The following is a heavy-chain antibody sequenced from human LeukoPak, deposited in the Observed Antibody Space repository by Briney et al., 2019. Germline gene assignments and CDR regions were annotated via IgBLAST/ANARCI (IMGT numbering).Heavy chain of an antibody. Sequence: PSETLSLTCAVYGGSFSGYYWSWIRQPPGKGLEWIGEINHSGSTNYNPSLKSRVTISVDTSKNQFSLKLSSVTAADTAVCFCAREPVGVNDAFDIWGQGTMVTVSS. D-gene: IGHD1-26*01. CDR3: AREPVGVNDAFDI. CDR1: GGSFSGYY. J-gene: IGHJ3*02. V-gene: IGHV4-34*01. CDR2: INHSGST.